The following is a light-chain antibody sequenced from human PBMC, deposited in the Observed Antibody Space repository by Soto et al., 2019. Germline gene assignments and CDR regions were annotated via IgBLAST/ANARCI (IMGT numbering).Light chain of an antibody. J-gene: IGKJ1*01. CDR3: QQNNNWPRT. Sequence: ERVMTQSPATLSVSPGERATLSCRASQSVSILLAWYQQKPGQAPRLLIHGATTRATGIPPRFSGAGSGTEYTLTISILQYEDFAVYCYQQNNNWPRTFGQGTKVDIK. CDR1: QSVSIL. CDR2: GAT. V-gene: IGKV3-15*01.